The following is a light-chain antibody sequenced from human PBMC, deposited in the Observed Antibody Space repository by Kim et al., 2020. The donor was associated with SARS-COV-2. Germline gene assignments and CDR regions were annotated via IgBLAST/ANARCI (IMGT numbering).Light chain of an antibody. CDR2: GKN. Sequence: VALGQTVRITCQGDSLISYYETRYQQKPGQAPILVIYGKNNRPSGIPDRFSGSSSGNTASLTITGTQAGDEADYYCNSRDSNDNVVFGGGTKLTVL. CDR3: NSRDSNDNVV. J-gene: IGLJ2*01. V-gene: IGLV3-19*01. CDR1: SLISYY.